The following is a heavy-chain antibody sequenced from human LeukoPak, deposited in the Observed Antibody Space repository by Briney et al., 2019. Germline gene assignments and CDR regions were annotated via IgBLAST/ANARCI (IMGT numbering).Heavy chain of an antibody. V-gene: IGHV3-11*04. CDR2: ISSGGSTI. Sequence: GGSLRLSCAASGFTFSDYYMNWIRQAPGKGLEWVSYISSGGSTINYADSVKGRFTISRDNAKNSLYLQMNSLRAEDTAVYYCAREGPRGNSQFDYWGQGTLVTVSS. D-gene: IGHD2/OR15-2a*01. CDR3: AREGPRGNSQFDY. CDR1: GFTFSDYY. J-gene: IGHJ4*02.